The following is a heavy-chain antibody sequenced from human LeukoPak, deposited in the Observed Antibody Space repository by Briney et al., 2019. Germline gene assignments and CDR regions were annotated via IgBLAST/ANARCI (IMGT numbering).Heavy chain of an antibody. V-gene: IGHV3-23*01. CDR3: AKDRIGQQLARGAFDI. D-gene: IGHD6-13*01. Sequence: PGGSLRLSCAASGFIFSHYTMTWVRQAPGKGLEWVSSINGSGDATKYADSFMGRFTISRDNSKNTLYLQMNSLRAEDTAVYYCAKDRIGQQLARGAFDIWGQGTMVTVSS. CDR1: GFIFSHYT. CDR2: INGSGDAT. J-gene: IGHJ3*02.